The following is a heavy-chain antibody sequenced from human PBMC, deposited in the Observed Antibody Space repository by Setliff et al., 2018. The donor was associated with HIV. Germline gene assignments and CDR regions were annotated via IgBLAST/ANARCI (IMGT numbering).Heavy chain of an antibody. J-gene: IGHJ4*02. CDR3: ARGSDYDSSGGRFDY. CDR1: GGSISSGGYY. CDR2: IYYSGST. Sequence: SETLSLTCTVSGGSISSGGYYWSWIRQHPGKGLEWIGYIYYSGSTYYNPSLKSRVTISVDASKNQFSLKLSSVTAADTAVYYCARGSDYDSSGGRFDYWGQGTLVTVSS. V-gene: IGHV4-31*03. D-gene: IGHD3-22*01.